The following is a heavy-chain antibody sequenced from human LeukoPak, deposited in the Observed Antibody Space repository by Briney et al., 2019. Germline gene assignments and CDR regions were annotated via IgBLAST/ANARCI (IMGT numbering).Heavy chain of an antibody. CDR3: ARHDSGYSP. CDR2: IYYSGSA. Sequence: ASETLSLTCTVSGGSISSSDYYWGWIRQPPGKGLEWIGRIYYSGSAYYNPSLKSRVTISIDTSKNQFSLKLNSVTAADTAVYYCARHDSGYSPWGQGTLVTVSS. V-gene: IGHV4-39*01. CDR1: GGSISSSDYY. D-gene: IGHD5-12*01. J-gene: IGHJ5*02.